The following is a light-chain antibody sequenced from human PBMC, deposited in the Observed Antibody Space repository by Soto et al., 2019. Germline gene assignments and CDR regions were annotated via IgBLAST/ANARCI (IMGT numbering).Light chain of an antibody. V-gene: IGKV3-11*01. CDR3: HQRQSWPRT. CDR2: DTS. Sequence: EIVLTQSPATLSLSPGETATLSCRASESLYTYLAWFQQKPGQAPRLLIYDTSSRATGVPARFSGSGSGTDFTLTISDVQPEDFALYYCHQRQSWPRTFGQGTKVDIK. J-gene: IGKJ1*01. CDR1: ESLYTY.